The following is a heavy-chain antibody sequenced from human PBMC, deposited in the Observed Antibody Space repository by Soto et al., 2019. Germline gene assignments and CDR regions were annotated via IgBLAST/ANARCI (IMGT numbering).Heavy chain of an antibody. J-gene: IGHJ5*02. Sequence: PSETLSLTCTVFGAPLTTVGSYWTWIRQRPGMGLEWLGYMYFSGKSYYDPSLESRLTISGDYSKNQFSLSLSSVTAADTALYLCARQNGHPQWWFDLWGQGLQVTVSS. CDR3: ARQNGHPQWWFDL. V-gene: IGHV4-31*03. D-gene: IGHD6-19*01. CDR1: GAPLTTVGSY. CDR2: MYFSGKS.